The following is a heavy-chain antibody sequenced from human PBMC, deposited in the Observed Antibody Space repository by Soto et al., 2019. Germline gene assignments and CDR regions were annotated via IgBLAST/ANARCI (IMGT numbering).Heavy chain of an antibody. CDR1: GGTFSSYA. D-gene: IGHD3-22*01. Sequence: SVKVSCKASGGTFSSYAISWVRQAPGQGLEWMGGIIPIFGTANYAQKFQGRVTITADESTSTAYMELSSLRSEDTAVYYCARAQYYYDSSGYYPFDYWGQGTLVTVSS. V-gene: IGHV1-69*13. J-gene: IGHJ4*02. CDR2: IIPIFGTA. CDR3: ARAQYYYDSSGYYPFDY.